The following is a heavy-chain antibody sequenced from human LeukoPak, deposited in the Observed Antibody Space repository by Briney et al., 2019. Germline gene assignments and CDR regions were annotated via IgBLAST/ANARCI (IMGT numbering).Heavy chain of an antibody. CDR2: ISYDGSKK. V-gene: IGHV3-30*04. CDR1: GFTFSSYA. CDR3: ARDSSGWPYFDY. J-gene: IGHJ4*02. Sequence: GGSLTLSCAASGFTFSSYAMHGVRQSPGKGREWVAFISYDGSKKYYADSVKGRFTISRDNSKNTLYLQMNSLRAEDKAVYYCARDSSGWPYFDYWGQGTLVTVSS. D-gene: IGHD6-19*01.